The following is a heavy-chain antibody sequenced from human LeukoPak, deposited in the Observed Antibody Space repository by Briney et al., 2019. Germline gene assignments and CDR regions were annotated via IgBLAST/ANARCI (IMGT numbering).Heavy chain of an antibody. V-gene: IGHV3-23*01. CDR2: ISGSGGST. Sequence: GGSLRLSCAASGFTFSSYAMSWVRQAPGKGLEWVSAISGSGGSTYYADSVKGRFTISRDNSKNTLYLQMNSLRAEDTAVYYCARVALRFLEWRGTEYYFDYWGQGTLVTVSS. J-gene: IGHJ4*02. CDR3: ARVALRFLEWRGTEYYFDY. CDR1: GFTFSSYA. D-gene: IGHD3-3*01.